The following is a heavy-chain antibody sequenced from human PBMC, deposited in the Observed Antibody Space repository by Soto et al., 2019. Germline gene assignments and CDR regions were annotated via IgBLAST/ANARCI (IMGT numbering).Heavy chain of an antibody. V-gene: IGHV3-30*18. CDR2: ISYDGSNK. J-gene: IGHJ1*01. D-gene: IGHD3-9*01. CDR3: AKGDYDILTGYFQH. CDR1: GFTFSSYG. Sequence: GGSLRLSCAASGFTFSSYGMHWVRQAPGKGLEWVAVISYDGSNKYYADSVKGRFTISRDNSKNTLYLQMNSLRAEDTAVYYCAKGDYDILTGYFQHWGQGTLVTVSS.